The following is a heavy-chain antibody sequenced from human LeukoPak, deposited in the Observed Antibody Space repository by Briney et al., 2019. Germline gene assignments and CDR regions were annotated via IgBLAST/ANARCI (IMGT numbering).Heavy chain of an antibody. CDR3: ARDLAASRIRGSGGWFDP. D-gene: IGHD3-10*01. J-gene: IGHJ5*02. V-gene: IGHV1-18*01. CDR2: ISPYNGNT. Sequence: ASVTVSCKTSGYTFTSYGIGWVRQAPGQGLEWMGWISPYNGNTNYAQKLQGRVTMTTDTSTSTAYMELRSLRSDDTAVYYCARDLAASRIRGSGGWFDPWGQGTLVTVSS. CDR1: GYTFTSYG.